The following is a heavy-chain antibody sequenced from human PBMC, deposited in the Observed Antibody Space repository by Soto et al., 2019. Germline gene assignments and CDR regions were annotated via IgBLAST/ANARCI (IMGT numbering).Heavy chain of an antibody. J-gene: IGHJ4*02. CDR2: ISGSGGST. V-gene: IGHV3-23*01. D-gene: IGHD3-22*01. CDR3: AKDQGVETYYYDVFDY. Sequence: PGGSLRLSCAASGFTFSSYSMNWVRQAPGKGLEWVSAISGSGGSTYYADSVKGRFTISRDNSKNTLYLQMNSLRAEDTAVYYCAKDQGVETYYYDVFDYWGQGTLVTVSS. CDR1: GFTFSSYS.